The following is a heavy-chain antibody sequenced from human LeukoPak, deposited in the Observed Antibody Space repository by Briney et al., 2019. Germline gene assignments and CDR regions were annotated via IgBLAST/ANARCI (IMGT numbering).Heavy chain of an antibody. CDR1: GFTFSSYG. Sequence: GGSLRLSCAASGFTFSSYGMHWVRQAPGKGLEWVAVIWYDGSNKYYADSVKGRFTISRDNSKNALYLQMNSLRAEDTAVYYCARDKGGKAAGHFDYWGQGTLVTVSS. J-gene: IGHJ4*02. V-gene: IGHV3-33*01. CDR2: IWYDGSNK. D-gene: IGHD6-13*01. CDR3: ARDKGGKAAGHFDY.